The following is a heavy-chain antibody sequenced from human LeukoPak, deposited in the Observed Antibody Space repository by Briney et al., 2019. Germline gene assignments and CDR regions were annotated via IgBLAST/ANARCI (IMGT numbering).Heavy chain of an antibody. CDR3: AKPPLELPFGGVIAHDAFDI. Sequence: GGSLRLSCAASGFTFSSYAMSWVRQAPGKGLEWVSAISGSGGSTYYADSVKGRFTISRDNSKNTLYLQMNSLRAEDTAVYYCAKPPLELPFGGVIAHDAFDIWGKGTMVTVSS. J-gene: IGHJ3*02. CDR2: ISGSGGST. CDR1: GFTFSSYA. V-gene: IGHV3-23*01. D-gene: IGHD3-16*02.